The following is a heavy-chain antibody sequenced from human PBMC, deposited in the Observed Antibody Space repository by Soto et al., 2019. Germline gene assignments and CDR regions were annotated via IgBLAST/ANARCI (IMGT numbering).Heavy chain of an antibody. D-gene: IGHD3-9*01. V-gene: IGHV4-59*01. CDR1: GGSISSYY. J-gene: IGHJ4*02. Sequence: SETLSLTCTVSGGSISSYYWSWIRQPPGKGLEWIGYIYYSGSTNYNPSLKSRVTISVDTSKNQFSLKLSSVTAADTAVYYCARGSREGRYFDWFIPTMIDYWGQGTLVTVSS. CDR2: IYYSGST. CDR3: ARGSREGRYFDWFIPTMIDY.